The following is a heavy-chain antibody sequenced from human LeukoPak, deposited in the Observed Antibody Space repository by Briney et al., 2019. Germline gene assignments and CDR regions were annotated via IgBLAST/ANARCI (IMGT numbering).Heavy chain of an antibody. J-gene: IGHJ4*02. CDR1: GFTLSNYA. V-gene: IGHV3-30-3*01. CDR2: ISDDGSRQ. CDR3: VKDRTGTCTLDY. Sequence: GRSLRLSCAATGFTLSNYAIHCGRQAPGKGLEWVAFISDDGSRQHYADSVKGRFTISRDNSKNTLNLQMNSLRAEDTAVYYCVKDRTGTCTLDYWGQGTLVTVSS. D-gene: IGHD4-17*01.